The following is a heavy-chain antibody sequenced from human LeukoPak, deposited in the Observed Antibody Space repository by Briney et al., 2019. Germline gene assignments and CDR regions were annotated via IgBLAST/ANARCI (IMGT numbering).Heavy chain of an antibody. CDR3: ASGSVTTLLFDF. D-gene: IGHD3-10*01. CDR2: IYYSGTT. J-gene: IGHJ4*02. CDR1: GGSVSSGDYY. V-gene: IGHV4-30-4*01. Sequence: SETLSLTCTVSGGSVSSGDYYWSWIRQPPGKGLEWIGYIYYSGTTDYNPSLKSRLTISVDSSKNQFSLKLSSVTGADTAVYYCASGSVTTLLFDFWGQGTLVTVSS.